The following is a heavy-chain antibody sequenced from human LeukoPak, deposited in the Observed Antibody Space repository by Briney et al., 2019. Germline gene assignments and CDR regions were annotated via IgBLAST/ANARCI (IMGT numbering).Heavy chain of an antibody. J-gene: IGHJ5*02. CDR3: ARRGGLLWFGERGGWFDP. V-gene: IGHV4-34*01. Sequence: GSLRLSCAASGFTFRSYAMSWVRQAPGKGLEWIGEINHSGSTNYNPSLKSRVTISVDTSKNQFSLKLSSVTAADTAVYYCARRGGLLWFGERGGWFDPWGQGTLVTVSS. CDR2: INHSGST. CDR1: GFTFRSYA. D-gene: IGHD3-10*01.